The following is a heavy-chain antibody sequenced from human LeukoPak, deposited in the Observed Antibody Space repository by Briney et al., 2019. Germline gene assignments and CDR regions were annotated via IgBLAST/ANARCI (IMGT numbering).Heavy chain of an antibody. Sequence: SETLSLTCTVSGGSISSYYWSWIRQPAGKGLEWIGRIYTSGSTNYNPSLKSRVTMSVDTSKNQFSLKLSSVTAADTAVYYCAGHASNPNWFDPWGQGTLVTVSS. CDR2: IYTSGST. CDR1: GGSISSYY. V-gene: IGHV4-4*07. J-gene: IGHJ5*02. CDR3: AGHASNPNWFDP.